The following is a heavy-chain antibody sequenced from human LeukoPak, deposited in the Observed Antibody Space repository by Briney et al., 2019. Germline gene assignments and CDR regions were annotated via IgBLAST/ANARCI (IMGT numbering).Heavy chain of an antibody. Sequence: GGSLRLSCAASGFTFSSYSMNWVRQAPGKGLEWVSSISSSSSYIYYADSVKGRFTISRDNAKNSLYLQMNSLRAEDTAVYYCAKYPGIAAAGTTSDFDYWGQGTPVTVSS. CDR3: AKYPGIAAAGTTSDFDY. J-gene: IGHJ4*02. D-gene: IGHD6-13*01. CDR1: GFTFSSYS. CDR2: ISSSSSYI. V-gene: IGHV3-21*01.